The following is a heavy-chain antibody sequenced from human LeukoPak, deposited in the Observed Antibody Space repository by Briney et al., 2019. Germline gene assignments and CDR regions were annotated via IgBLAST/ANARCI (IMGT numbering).Heavy chain of an antibody. CDR1: GFTFTNFG. D-gene: IGHD6-19*01. CDR3: ARDPSNTSGRYAYFDS. V-gene: IGHV1-18*01. Sequence: ASVKVSCKASGFTFTNFGITWVRQAPGPGLEWMGWISAYNGDTKNAQKFQGRVTMTTDTSTTTAYMELRSLRSDDTAIYFCARDPSNTSGRYAYFDSWGQGTLVTVSS. J-gene: IGHJ4*02. CDR2: ISAYNGDT.